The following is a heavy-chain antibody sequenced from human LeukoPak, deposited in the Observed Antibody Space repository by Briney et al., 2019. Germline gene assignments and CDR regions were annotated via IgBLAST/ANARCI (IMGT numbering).Heavy chain of an antibody. CDR1: GFAVSSNY. V-gene: IGHV3-7*03. J-gene: IGHJ6*02. D-gene: IGHD3-3*01. CDR3: LRYYYGMDV. Sequence: HPGGSLRLSCAASGFAVSSNYMSWVRQAPGKGLEWVANIKQDGSEKYYVDSVKGRFTISRDNSKNTLYLQMNSLRAEDTAVYYCLRYYYGMDVWGQGTTVTVSS. CDR2: IKQDGSEK.